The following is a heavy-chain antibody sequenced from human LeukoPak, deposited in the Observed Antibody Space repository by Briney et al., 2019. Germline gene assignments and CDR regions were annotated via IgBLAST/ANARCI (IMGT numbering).Heavy chain of an antibody. Sequence: GGSLRLSCSASGFTFSNYAMHWVRQAPGKGLEYVSAISSNGGSTYYADSVKGRFTISRDNSKNTLYLQMNSLRAEDTAVYYCARLSGYAFDSWGPGTMVTVSS. D-gene: IGHD2/OR15-2a*01. CDR1: GFTFSNYA. CDR3: ARLSGYAFDS. V-gene: IGHV3-64*04. CDR2: ISSNGGST. J-gene: IGHJ3*02.